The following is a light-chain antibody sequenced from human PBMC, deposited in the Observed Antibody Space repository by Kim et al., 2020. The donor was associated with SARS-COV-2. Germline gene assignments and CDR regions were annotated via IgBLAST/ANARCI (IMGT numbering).Light chain of an antibody. CDR2: DAS. V-gene: IGKV1-5*01. CDR1: QSISSW. J-gene: IGKJ1*01. CDR3: QQYNSYTPRT. Sequence: IQMTQSPSTLSASVGDRVTITCRASQSISSWLAWYQQKPGKAPKLLIYDASSLESGVPSRFSGSGSGTEFTLTISSLQPDDFATSYCQQYNSYTPRTFGQGTKVDIK.